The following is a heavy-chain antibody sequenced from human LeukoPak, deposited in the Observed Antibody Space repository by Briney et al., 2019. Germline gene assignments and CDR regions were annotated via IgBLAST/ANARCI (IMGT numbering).Heavy chain of an antibody. Sequence: GASVKVSCKASGYTFITYDINWVRQATGQGLEWMGWMNPNSGNTGYAQKFQGRVTMTRNTSIKTAYLELSRLRSEDTAVYYCARGNCSTTTCFFNDFWGQGTLVTISS. CDR1: GYTFITYD. D-gene: IGHD2-2*01. CDR2: MNPNSGNT. J-gene: IGHJ4*02. V-gene: IGHV1-8*01. CDR3: ARGNCSTTTCFFNDF.